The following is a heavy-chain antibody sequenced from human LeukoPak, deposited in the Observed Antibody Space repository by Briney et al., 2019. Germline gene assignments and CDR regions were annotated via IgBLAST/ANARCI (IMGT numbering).Heavy chain of an antibody. CDR2: ISAYNGNT. V-gene: IGHV1-18*04. Sequence: ASVKVSCKASGYTFTSYGISWVRQAPGQGLEWMGWISAYNGNTNHAQKLQGRVTMTTDTSTSTAYMELRSLRSDDTAVYYCARDGRQKVRGVTDYWGQGTLVTVSS. CDR1: GYTFTSYG. CDR3: ARDGRQKVRGVTDY. J-gene: IGHJ4*02. D-gene: IGHD3-10*01.